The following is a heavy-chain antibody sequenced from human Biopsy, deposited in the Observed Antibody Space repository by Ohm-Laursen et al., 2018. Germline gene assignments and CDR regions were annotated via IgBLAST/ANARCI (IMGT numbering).Heavy chain of an antibody. D-gene: IGHD5/OR15-5a*01. CDR3: AKPSGGVSTIGFDP. J-gene: IGHJ5*02. CDR2: INPDTGET. CDR1: GYNFRGYH. Sequence: ASVRVSCKASGYNFRGYHLHWVRLAPGQGLEWMGWINPDTGETRYAPKFQGRLALTRDVSVNTGYLELSSLGSDDTAIYFCAKPSGGVSTIGFDPWGQGTQIIVS. V-gene: IGHV1-2*02.